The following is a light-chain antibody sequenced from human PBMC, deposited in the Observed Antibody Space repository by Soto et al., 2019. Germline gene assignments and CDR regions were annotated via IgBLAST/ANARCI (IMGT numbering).Light chain of an antibody. J-gene: IGLJ2*01. Sequence: QSALTQPPSASGSPGQSVTISCTGTSSDVGGYNHVSWYQQHPGKAPKVVIYEVTKRPSGVPDRFSGSKSGNTASLTVSGLQAEDEADYYCASWDDNLNGPVFGRGTKLTVL. CDR3: ASWDDNLNGPV. V-gene: IGLV2-8*01. CDR2: EVT. CDR1: SSDVGGYNH.